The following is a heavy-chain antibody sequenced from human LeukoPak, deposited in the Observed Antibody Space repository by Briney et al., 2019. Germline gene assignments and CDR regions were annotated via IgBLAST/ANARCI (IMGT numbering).Heavy chain of an antibody. Sequence: SETLSLTCAFSGYSLSSGYYWGWMRQPPAKGLDWIGSIHHIGSSHYNPALKSRVIKSVDTSNHQFFLKLSSVTAADTVVYYFARLGGYSYGRIDYWGQGTLVTVSS. D-gene: IGHD5-18*01. CDR3: ARLGGYSYGRIDY. CDR1: GYSLSSGYY. J-gene: IGHJ4*02. CDR2: IHHIGSS. V-gene: IGHV4-38-2*01.